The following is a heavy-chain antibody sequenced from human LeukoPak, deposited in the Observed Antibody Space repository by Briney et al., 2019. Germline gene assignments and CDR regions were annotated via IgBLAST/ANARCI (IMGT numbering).Heavy chain of an antibody. D-gene: IGHD3-16*01. V-gene: IGHV1-18*01. CDR1: GYTFTSYG. CDR2: ISAYNGNT. Sequence: ASVKVSCKASGYTFTSYGISWVRQAPGKGLEWMGWISAYNGNTNYAQKLQGRVTMTTDTSTSTAYMELRSLRSDDTAVYYCVRDNIMITFGGVSHPGGDYWGQGTLVTVSS. CDR3: VRDNIMITFGGVSHPGGDY. J-gene: IGHJ4*02.